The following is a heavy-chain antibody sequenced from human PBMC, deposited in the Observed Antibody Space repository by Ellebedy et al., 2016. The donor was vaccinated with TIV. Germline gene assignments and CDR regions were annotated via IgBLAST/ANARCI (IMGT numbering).Heavy chain of an antibody. J-gene: IGHJ3*02. V-gene: IGHV3-53*01. D-gene: IGHD1-26*01. Sequence: PGGSLRPSCPPSGFSASSNYVSWVRQVPGTGLAWVSSLYTGVSTYHADSVKGRFTISRDNSKNTVSLQMNSLRVEDTAVYYCARGVGERLRYAFDIWGHGTLVTVSS. CDR1: GFSASSNY. CDR2: LYTGVST. CDR3: ARGVGERLRYAFDI.